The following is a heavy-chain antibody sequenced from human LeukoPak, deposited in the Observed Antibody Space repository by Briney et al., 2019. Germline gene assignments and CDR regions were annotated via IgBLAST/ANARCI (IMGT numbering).Heavy chain of an antibody. CDR1: GFTFSSYS. CDR2: SEYSGTTS. Sequence: SGGSLRLSCAASGFTFSSYSMNWVRQAPGKGLEWVSYSEYSGTTSYYADSVKGRFTVSRDNAKNSLYLQMSSLRDEDTAVYYCARISGFTLDCWGPGTLVTVSS. J-gene: IGHJ4*02. V-gene: IGHV3-48*02. CDR3: ARISGFTLDC.